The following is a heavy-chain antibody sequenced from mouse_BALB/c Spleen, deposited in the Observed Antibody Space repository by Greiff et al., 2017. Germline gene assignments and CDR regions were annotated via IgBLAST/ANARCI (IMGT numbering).Heavy chain of an antibody. D-gene: IGHD1-1*01. V-gene: IGHV1S127*01. J-gene: IGHJ4*01. CDR1: GYSFTSYW. Sequence: VQLQQSGPRLVRPAHSLTISCTASGYSFTSYWLHWVQQSPGQGLEWIGMIDPSDSETRLTPKFNDLATLTVDKSSSTAYIHLSSPTSDDSAVYYCASTVARSYYAMDYWGQGTSVTVSS. CDR3: ASTVARSYYAMDY. CDR2: IDPSDSET.